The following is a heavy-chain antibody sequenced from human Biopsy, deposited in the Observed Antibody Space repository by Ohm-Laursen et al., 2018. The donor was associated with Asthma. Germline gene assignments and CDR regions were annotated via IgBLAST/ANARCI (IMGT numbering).Heavy chain of an antibody. D-gene: IGHD3-10*01. Sequence: GASVKVSCKPSGYTFNSAGITWVRQAPGQGLEWMGWISVYNDNTKVAQKLQDRVTMITDTSTSTAYMELRSLRSDDTAVYFCARAVDYSHYYGIDVWGQGTTVTVS. CDR3: ARAVDYSHYYGIDV. CDR1: GYTFNSAG. V-gene: IGHV1-18*01. CDR2: ISVYNDNT. J-gene: IGHJ6*02.